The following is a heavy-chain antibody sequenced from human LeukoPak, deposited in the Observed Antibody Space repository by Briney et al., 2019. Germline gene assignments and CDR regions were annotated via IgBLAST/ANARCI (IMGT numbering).Heavy chain of an antibody. J-gene: IGHJ4*02. CDR3: ARGCAPRGQKSCFDY. V-gene: IGHV4-4*07. Sequence: PSETLSLTSTVSGGSIGIYYWTSIRQCAGKGLEWLCRMYASGDFHYNPFLKSRVTMSVTTSKNQFSLNLNSVTAADTAVYYCARGCAPRGQKSCFDYWGRGSLVTVSS. CDR2: MYASGDF. D-gene: IGHD2-8*01. CDR1: GGSIGIYY.